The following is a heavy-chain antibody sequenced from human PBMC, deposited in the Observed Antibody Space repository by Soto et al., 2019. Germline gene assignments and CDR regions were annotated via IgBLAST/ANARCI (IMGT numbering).Heavy chain of an antibody. V-gene: IGHV4-39*01. CDR3: ASILYGYGGWLAP. D-gene: IGHD5-18*01. J-gene: IGHJ5*02. Sequence: ETLSLTCTVSGGSISSSSYYWGWIRQPPGKGLEWIGSIYYSGSTYYNPSLKSRVTISVDTSKNQFSLKLSSVTAADTAVYYCASILYGYGGWLAPWGQGTLVTVSS. CDR2: IYYSGST. CDR1: GGSISSSSYY.